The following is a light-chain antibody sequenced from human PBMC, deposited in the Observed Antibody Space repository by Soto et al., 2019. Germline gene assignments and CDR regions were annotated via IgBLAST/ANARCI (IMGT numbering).Light chain of an antibody. CDR3: QQYNSYS. CDR2: KAS. CDR1: QNIINW. J-gene: IGKJ1*01. V-gene: IGKV1-5*03. Sequence: DVQMTQSPSTLSASIGDRVTITCRASQNIINWLAWYQQKRGKAPKLLIYKASSLESGVPSRFSGSGSGTEFTLTISSLQPDDFATYYCQQYNSYSFGQGSRVEIK.